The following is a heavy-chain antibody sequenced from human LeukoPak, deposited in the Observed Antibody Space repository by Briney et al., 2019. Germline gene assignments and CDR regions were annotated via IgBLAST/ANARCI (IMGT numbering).Heavy chain of an antibody. CDR2: IYYSGST. V-gene: IGHV4-59*01. Sequence: SETLSLTCTVSGGSISIYYWSWMRQPPGKGLEWIGYIYYSGSTNYNPSLKSRVTISVDTSKKQLSLKLSSVTAADTAVYYCARVSSGWVDYWGQGTLVTVSS. D-gene: IGHD6-19*01. CDR3: ARVSSGWVDY. J-gene: IGHJ4*02. CDR1: GGSISIYY.